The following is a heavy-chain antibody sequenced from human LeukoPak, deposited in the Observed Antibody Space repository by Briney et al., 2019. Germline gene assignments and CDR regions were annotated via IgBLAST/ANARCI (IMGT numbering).Heavy chain of an antibody. J-gene: IGHJ2*01. CDR1: GFTFSSYW. CDR2: IKQDGNEK. CDR3: ARGGGIVATILVGYFDL. Sequence: GGSLRLSCAASGFTFSSYWMSWVRQAPGKGLEWVANIKQDGNEKYYVDSVKGRFTISRDNAKNSLYLQMNSLRAEDTALYYCARGGGIVATILVGYFDLWGRGTLVTVSS. V-gene: IGHV3-7*03. D-gene: IGHD5-12*01.